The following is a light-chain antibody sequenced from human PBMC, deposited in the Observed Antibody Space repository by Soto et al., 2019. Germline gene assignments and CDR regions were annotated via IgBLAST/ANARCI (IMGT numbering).Light chain of an antibody. CDR3: QHYGSSFWT. CDR1: QSVSSSY. V-gene: IGKV3-20*01. J-gene: IGKJ1*01. CDR2: GAS. Sequence: EIVLTQSPGTLSLSPVERATLSCRASQSVSSSYLAWYQQKAGQAPRLLIYGASSRATGIPDRFSGSGSGTDFTLTISRLEPEDFAVFYCQHYGSSFWTFGQGTKVDIK.